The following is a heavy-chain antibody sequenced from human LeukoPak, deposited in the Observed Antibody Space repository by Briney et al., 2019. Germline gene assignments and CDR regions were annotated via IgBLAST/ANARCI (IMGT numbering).Heavy chain of an antibody. Sequence: GGSLRLSCAASGFTFSSYAMSWVREAPGKGLEWVSAVSGSGGSTYYADSVKGRFTISRDNSKKTLYLQMNSLRAEDTAVYYCASYPGGYSYGYLVYWGQGTLVTVSS. V-gene: IGHV3-23*01. J-gene: IGHJ4*02. CDR3: ASYPGGYSYGYLVY. D-gene: IGHD5-18*01. CDR2: VSGSGGST. CDR1: GFTFSSYA.